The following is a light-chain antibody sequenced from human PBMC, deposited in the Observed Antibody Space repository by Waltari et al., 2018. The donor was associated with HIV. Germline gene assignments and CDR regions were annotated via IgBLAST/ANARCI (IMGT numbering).Light chain of an antibody. V-gene: IGLV2-8*01. Sequence: QSALTQPPSASGSPGQSVTISCTGASSDLGVYNSVSLYQQHPGKAPTVIISEVSKRSSGCSNRFSGSTPGNTASLTDCGVQADDDAEYFCSCCGGSNSVVFGGGTKLA. CDR2: EVS. CDR3: SCCGGSNSVV. J-gene: IGLJ2*01. CDR1: SSDLGVYNS.